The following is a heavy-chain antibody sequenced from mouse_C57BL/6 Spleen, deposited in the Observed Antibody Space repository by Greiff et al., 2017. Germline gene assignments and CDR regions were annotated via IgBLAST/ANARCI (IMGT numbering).Heavy chain of an antibody. J-gene: IGHJ4*01. D-gene: IGHD4-1*01. V-gene: IGHV2-6-1*01. CDR2: IWSDGST. Sequence: VQLQESGPGLVAPSQSLSITCTVSGFSLTSYGVHWVRQPPGKGLELLVVIWSDGSTTYMSALKSRLSISKYNSKSQVFLKMNSLQTDDTAMYYCARHPALTGTGAMDYWGQGTSVTVSS. CDR3: ARHPALTGTGAMDY. CDR1: GFSLTSYG.